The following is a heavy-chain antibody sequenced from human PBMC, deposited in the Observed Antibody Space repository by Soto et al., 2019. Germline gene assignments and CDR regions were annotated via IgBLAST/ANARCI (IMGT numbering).Heavy chain of an antibody. V-gene: IGHV4-39*01. J-gene: IGHJ5*02. D-gene: IGHD5-12*01. CDR1: GDSVDSVDYY. CDR3: ATHSLDSGYGSS. Sequence: SQTLSLTCTVSGDSVDSVDYYWGWIRQPPGKGLEWIASIHYSGSTYYSPSLKSRATISGDTSKSQFSLTLSSVTAADTAVYYCATHSLDSGYGSSWGPGTLVTVSS. CDR2: IHYSGST.